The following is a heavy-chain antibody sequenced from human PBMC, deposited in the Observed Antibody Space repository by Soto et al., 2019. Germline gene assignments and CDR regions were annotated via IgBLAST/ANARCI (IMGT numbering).Heavy chain of an antibody. CDR3: ARALYCTLGKCYPGGWFDP. J-gene: IGHJ5*02. CDR2: IYYTGSA. CDR1: GGSVSSGDYY. Sequence: QVQLQESGPGLVKPSQTLSLTCTVSGGSVSSGDYYWSWIRQAPGRGLEWIGYIYYTGSAFYNPSLESRLTLSVDTSKNQFSLRLSSVTAADTAVYYCARALYCTLGKCYPGGWFDPWGQGTLVTVSS. V-gene: IGHV4-30-4*01. D-gene: IGHD2-8*01.